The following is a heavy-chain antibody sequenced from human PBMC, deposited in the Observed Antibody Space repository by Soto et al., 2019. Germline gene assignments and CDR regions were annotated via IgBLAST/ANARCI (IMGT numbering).Heavy chain of an antibody. Sequence: VQLVESGGVVVQPGGSLRLSCAASGFTFDDHTMHWVRQAPGKGLEWVALISWDGGSTYYADSVKGRFTISRDNNKNSLYLQMDSLRTEDTAFYYCAKNLAMRSRYYGMDVWGQGTTVTVSS. CDR2: ISWDGGST. D-gene: IGHD2-2*01. V-gene: IGHV3-43*01. J-gene: IGHJ6*02. CDR3: AKNLAMRSRYYGMDV. CDR1: GFTFDDHT.